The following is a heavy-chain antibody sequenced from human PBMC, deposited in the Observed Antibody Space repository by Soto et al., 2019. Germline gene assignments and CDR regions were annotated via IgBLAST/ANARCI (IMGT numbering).Heavy chain of an antibody. Sequence: GGSLRLSCAASGFTFSNNAMHWVRQAPGKGLEWVAVISYDGGNKYYADSVKGRFTISRDNSKNTVYLQMNSLRAEDTAVYYCTRGGDCSSTSCYLPYAYWGQGTLVTVSS. J-gene: IGHJ4*02. CDR1: GFTFSNNA. CDR3: TRGGDCSSTSCYLPYAY. CDR2: ISYDGGNK. V-gene: IGHV3-30-3*01. D-gene: IGHD2-2*01.